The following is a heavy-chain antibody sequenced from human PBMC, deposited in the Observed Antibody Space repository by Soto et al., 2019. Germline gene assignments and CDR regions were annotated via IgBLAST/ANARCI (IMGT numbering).Heavy chain of an antibody. CDR3: AKDQGSSWYEIDY. J-gene: IGHJ4*01. D-gene: IGHD6-13*01. Sequence: EVQLLESGGGLVQPGGSLRLSCAASGFTFSNYAVTWVRQAPGKGLEWVSTISGSGGSTYYADSVKGRFTISRDNPKNTLYLQMNSLRAEDTAVYYCAKDQGSSWYEIDYWGHGTLVTVSS. CDR1: GFTFSNYA. CDR2: ISGSGGST. V-gene: IGHV3-23*01.